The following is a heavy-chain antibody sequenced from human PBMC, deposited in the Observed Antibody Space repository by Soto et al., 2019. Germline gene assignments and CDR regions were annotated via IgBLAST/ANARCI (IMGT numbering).Heavy chain of an antibody. Sequence: ASVKVSCKASGYTFTSYGISWVRQAPGQGLEWMGWISAYNGNTNYAQKLQGRVTMTTDTSTSTAYMELRSLRSDDTAVYYCARDTPGGYSGYDLAFFYYGMDVWGQGTTVTVS. CDR3: ARDTPGGYSGYDLAFFYYGMDV. CDR1: GYTFTSYG. J-gene: IGHJ6*02. V-gene: IGHV1-18*01. D-gene: IGHD5-12*01. CDR2: ISAYNGNT.